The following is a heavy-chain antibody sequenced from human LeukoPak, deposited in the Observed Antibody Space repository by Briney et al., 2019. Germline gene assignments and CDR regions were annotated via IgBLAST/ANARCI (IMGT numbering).Heavy chain of an antibody. Sequence: PSETLSLTCTVSGDSISSYSWSWIRQPPGKGLEWIGYIYYSGSTNYNPSLKSRVTISEDTSKNQFSLKLTPVTAADTAVYYCARRTCSGGSCYLDYWGQGTLVTVSS. CDR1: GDSISSYS. J-gene: IGHJ4*02. CDR2: IYYSGST. CDR3: ARRTCSGGSCYLDY. D-gene: IGHD2-15*01. V-gene: IGHV4-59*08.